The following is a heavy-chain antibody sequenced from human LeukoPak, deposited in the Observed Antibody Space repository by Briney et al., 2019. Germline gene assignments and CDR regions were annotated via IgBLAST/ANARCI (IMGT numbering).Heavy chain of an antibody. D-gene: IGHD6-13*01. CDR3: ARDGPAIAAAGTYVY. J-gene: IGHJ4*02. CDR2: IYSGGST. Sequence: GGSLRLSCAASGFTVSSNNMSWVRQAPGKGLEWVSVIYSGGSTYYADSVKGRFTISRDNSKNTLYLQMNSLRAEDTAVYYCARDGPAIAAAGTYVYWGQGTLVTVSS. CDR1: GFTVSSNN. V-gene: IGHV3-53*01.